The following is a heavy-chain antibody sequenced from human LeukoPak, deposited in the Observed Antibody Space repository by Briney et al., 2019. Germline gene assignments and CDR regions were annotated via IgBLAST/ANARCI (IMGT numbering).Heavy chain of an antibody. CDR1: GGTFSSYA. V-gene: IGHV1-69*13. Sequence: SVKVSCKASGGTFSSYAISWVRQAPGQGLEWMGGIIPIFGTANYAQKFQGRVTITADESTSTAYMELSSLRSEDTAVYYCARDKLCGGDCYDYYYYGMDVWGQGTTVTVSS. J-gene: IGHJ6*02. CDR3: ARDKLCGGDCYDYYYYGMDV. CDR2: IIPIFGTA. D-gene: IGHD2-21*02.